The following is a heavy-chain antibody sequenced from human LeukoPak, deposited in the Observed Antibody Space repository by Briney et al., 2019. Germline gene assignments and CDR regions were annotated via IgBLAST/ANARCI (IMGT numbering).Heavy chain of an antibody. Sequence: APVKVSCKASGYTFTGYYMHWVRQAPGQGLEWMGWINPNSGGTNYAQKLQGWVTMTRDTSISTAYMELSRLRSDDTAVYYCARVAAAGTSAFDIWGQGTMVTVSS. CDR2: INPNSGGT. CDR1: GYTFTGYY. V-gene: IGHV1-2*04. J-gene: IGHJ3*02. D-gene: IGHD6-13*01. CDR3: ARVAAAGTSAFDI.